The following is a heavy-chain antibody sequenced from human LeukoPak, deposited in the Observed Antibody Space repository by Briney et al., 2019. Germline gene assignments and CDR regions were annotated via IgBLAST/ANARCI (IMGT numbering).Heavy chain of an antibody. Sequence: PGGSLRLSCAASGFTFSDYYMSWIRQAPGKGLEWVSYISSSGSTIYYADSVKGRFTISRDNAKNSLYLQMNSLRAEDTAVYYCARNNLDTAMTYYYYYYMDVWGKGTTVTVSS. V-gene: IGHV3-11*04. CDR2: ISSSGSTI. CDR1: GFTFSDYY. J-gene: IGHJ6*03. D-gene: IGHD5-18*01. CDR3: ARNNLDTAMTYYYYYYMDV.